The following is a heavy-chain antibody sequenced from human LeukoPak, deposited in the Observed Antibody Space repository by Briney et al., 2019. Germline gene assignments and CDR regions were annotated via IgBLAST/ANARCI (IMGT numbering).Heavy chain of an antibody. Sequence: SETLSLTCTVSGGSISSGSYYWGWIRQPPGKGLEWIGSIYYSGSTYYNPSLKSRVTISVDTSKNQFSLKLSSVTAADTAVYYCASGSFVFDYWGQGTLVTVSS. D-gene: IGHD1-26*01. V-gene: IGHV4-39*01. J-gene: IGHJ4*02. CDR1: GGSISSGSYY. CDR3: ASGSFVFDY. CDR2: IYYSGST.